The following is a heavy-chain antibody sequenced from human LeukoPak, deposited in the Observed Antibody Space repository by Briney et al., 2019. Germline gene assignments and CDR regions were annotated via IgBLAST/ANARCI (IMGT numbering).Heavy chain of an antibody. CDR3: ARHRLQLGHFDD. V-gene: IGHV4-59*08. D-gene: IGHD1-1*01. CDR2: IYYSGST. Sequence: TSETLSLTCTVSGGSISSYYWSWIRQPPGKGLEWIGYIYYSGSTKYNPSLKSRVTISVDTSKNQFSLKLSSVTAADTAVYYCARHRLQLGHFDDWGQGTLVTVSS. J-gene: IGHJ4*02. CDR1: GGSISSYY.